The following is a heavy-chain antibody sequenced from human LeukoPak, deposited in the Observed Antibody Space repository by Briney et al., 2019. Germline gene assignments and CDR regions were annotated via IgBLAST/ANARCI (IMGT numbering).Heavy chain of an antibody. D-gene: IGHD2-15*01. CDR2: INHSGST. Sequence: PSETLSLTCAVYGGSFSGYYWSWIRQPPGKGLEWIGEINHSGSTNYNPSLKSRVTISVDTSKNQFSLKLSSVTAADTAVYYCARVFVGGYYYYYYYMDVWGKGTTVTVSS. J-gene: IGHJ6*03. CDR3: ARVFVGGYYYYYYYMDV. CDR1: GGSFSGYY. V-gene: IGHV4-34*01.